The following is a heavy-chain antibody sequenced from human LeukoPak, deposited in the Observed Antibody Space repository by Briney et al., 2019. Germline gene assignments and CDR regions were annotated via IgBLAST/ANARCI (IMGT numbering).Heavy chain of an antibody. CDR1: GDSISSGDYY. CDR2: ISSSGST. D-gene: IGHD3-10*01. CDR3: ARGYGSGTLHWFDP. V-gene: IGHV4-61*02. Sequence: SETLSLTCTVSGDSISSGDYYWSWIRQPAGKGLEWIGRISSSGSTNYNPSLKSRVTISVDTSKNQFSLKLSSVTAADTAVYYCARGYGSGTLHWFDPWGQGTLVTVSS. J-gene: IGHJ5*02.